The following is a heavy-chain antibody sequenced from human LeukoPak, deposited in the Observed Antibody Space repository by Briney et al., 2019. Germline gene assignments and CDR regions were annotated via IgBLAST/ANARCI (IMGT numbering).Heavy chain of an antibody. V-gene: IGHV3-33*01. CDR2: IWYDGSNK. J-gene: IGHJ4*02. CDR3: ARDGDSGYDFGRFDY. Sequence: PGGSLRLSCAASGFTFSSYGMHWVRQAPGKGLEWVAVIWYDGSNKYYADSVKGRFTISRDNSKNTLYLQMNSLRAEDTAVYYCARDGDSGYDFGRFDYWGQGTLVTVSS. CDR1: GFTFSSYG. D-gene: IGHD5-12*01.